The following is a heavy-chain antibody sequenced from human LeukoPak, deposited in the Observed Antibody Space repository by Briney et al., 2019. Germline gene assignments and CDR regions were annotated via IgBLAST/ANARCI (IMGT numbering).Heavy chain of an antibody. J-gene: IGHJ3*02. CDR2: IDLDDDK. D-gene: IGHD6-19*01. CDR3: ARIYSSGPTKHAFDI. CDR1: GFSLSTSGMC. Sequence: RASGPTLVNPTQTLTLTCTFSGFSLSTSGMCVSWIRQPPGKALEWLARIDLDDDKYYSTSLKTRLTISKDTSKNQVVLTMTNLDPVDTATYYCARIYSSGPTKHAFDIWGQGTMVTVSS. V-gene: IGHV2-70*11.